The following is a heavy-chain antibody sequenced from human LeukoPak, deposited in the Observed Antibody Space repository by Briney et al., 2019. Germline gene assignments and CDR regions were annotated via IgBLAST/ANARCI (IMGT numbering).Heavy chain of an antibody. Sequence: GGSLRLSCSVSGFTFSAYAMHWVRQAPGKGLEFLSSINSKGDSTYHADSVKGRFTISRDNSRSTLYLQMRSLRPEDTAVYYCVKSGYSTSSDVDYWGQGTLVTVSS. V-gene: IGHV3-64D*09. CDR3: VKSGYSTSSDVDY. D-gene: IGHD6-6*01. J-gene: IGHJ4*02. CDR2: INSKGDST. CDR1: GFTFSAYA.